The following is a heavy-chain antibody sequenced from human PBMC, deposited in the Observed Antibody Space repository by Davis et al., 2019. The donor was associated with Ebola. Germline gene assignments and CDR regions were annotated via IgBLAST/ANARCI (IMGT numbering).Heavy chain of an antibody. CDR1: GFTFSTYW. V-gene: IGHV3-7*03. J-gene: IGHJ4*02. D-gene: IGHD1-26*01. Sequence: GESLKISCVASGFTFSTYWMSWVRQAPGKGLEWVANIKQDGSEKSYVDSVKGRFTISRDNAKNSLYLQMNTLRAEDTAVYYCAAFYSGKYFDYWGQGAPVTVSS. CDR2: IKQDGSEK. CDR3: AAFYSGKYFDY.